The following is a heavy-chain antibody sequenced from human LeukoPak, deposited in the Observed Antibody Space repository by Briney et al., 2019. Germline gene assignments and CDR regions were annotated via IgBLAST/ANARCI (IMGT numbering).Heavy chain of an antibody. V-gene: IGHV1-69*05. CDR1: GYTFTGYY. CDR3: ARCYVGIVGATTAFDY. D-gene: IGHD1-26*01. J-gene: IGHJ4*02. Sequence: ASVKVSCKASGYTFTGYYMHWVRQAPGQGLEWMGGIIPIFGTANYAQKFQGRVTITTDESTSTAYMELSSLRSEDTAVYYCARCYVGIVGATTAFDYWGQGTLVTVSS. CDR2: IIPIFGTA.